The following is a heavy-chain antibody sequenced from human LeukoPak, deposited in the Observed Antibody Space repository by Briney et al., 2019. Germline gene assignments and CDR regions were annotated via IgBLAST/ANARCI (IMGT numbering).Heavy chain of an antibody. Sequence: GGSLRLSCAASGFTFSDFGMHWVRQAPGKGLEWVALIRSDGSNKYYAESVKGRFTISRGSSKNTLFLQMNSLRVEDTAVYYCAKDRDDYGNDCWGQGVLVTVST. CDR3: AKDRDDYGNDC. D-gene: IGHD4-17*01. CDR2: IRSDGSNK. J-gene: IGHJ4*02. CDR1: GFTFSDFG. V-gene: IGHV3-30*02.